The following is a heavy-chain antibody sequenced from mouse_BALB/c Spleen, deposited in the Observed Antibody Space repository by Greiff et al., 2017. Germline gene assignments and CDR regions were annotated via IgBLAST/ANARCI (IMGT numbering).Heavy chain of an antibody. V-gene: IGHV14-4*02. J-gene: IGHJ2*01. D-gene: IGHD2-1*01. Sequence: VQLQQSGAELVRSGASVKLSCTASGFNIKDYYMHWVKQRPEQGLEWIGWIDPENGDTEYAPKFQGKATMTADTSSNTAYLQLSSLTSEDTAVYYCNARGKRGTFGYWGQGTTLTVSS. CDR3: NARGKRGTFGY. CDR1: GFNIKDYY. CDR2: IDPENGDT.